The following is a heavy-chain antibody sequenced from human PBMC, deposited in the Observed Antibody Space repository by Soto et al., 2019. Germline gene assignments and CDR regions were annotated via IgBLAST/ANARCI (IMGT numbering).Heavy chain of an antibody. V-gene: IGHV3-53*01. CDR1: GLGVRNNY. CDR3: VRPLPSGRNYGMDV. D-gene: IGHD3-10*01. CDR2: IYNDGTT. J-gene: IGHJ6*02. Sequence: TGGSLRLSCTAYGLGVRNNYMSWVRQAPGMGLEWVSVIYNDGTTYYADSVKGRFTLSRDTSKNTLSLQMDSLRAEDTAVYYCVRPLPSGRNYGMDVWGQGTTVTV.